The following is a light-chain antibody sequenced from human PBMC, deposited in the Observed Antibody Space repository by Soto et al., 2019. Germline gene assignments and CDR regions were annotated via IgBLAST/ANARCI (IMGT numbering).Light chain of an antibody. CDR3: QSYDSSLSAVV. V-gene: IGLV1-40*01. CDR1: SSNIGAGYD. Sequence: QSVLTQPPSVPGAPGQRVTISCTGSSSNIGAGYDVHWYQQLPGTAPKVLIYGNSNRPSGVPDRFSGSKSGTSASLAITGLQAEDEADYYCQSYDSSLSAVVFGGGTKLTV. J-gene: IGLJ2*01. CDR2: GNS.